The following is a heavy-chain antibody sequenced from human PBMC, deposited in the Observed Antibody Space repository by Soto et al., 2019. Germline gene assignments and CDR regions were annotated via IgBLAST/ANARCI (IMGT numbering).Heavy chain of an antibody. CDR3: ARHAAATGWFDP. D-gene: IGHD2-2*01. J-gene: IGHJ5*02. CDR2: ISKSSSST. V-gene: IGHV3-11*05. Sequence: QVQLVESGGGLVKPGGSRRLSCAVSGFTFSDHYMSWIRQAPGKGLEWVSYISKSSSSTNYADSVKGRFIISRDNAKKLLYLQMKSLRAEDTAVYYCARHAAATGWFDPWGQGTLVTVSS. CDR1: GFTFSDHY.